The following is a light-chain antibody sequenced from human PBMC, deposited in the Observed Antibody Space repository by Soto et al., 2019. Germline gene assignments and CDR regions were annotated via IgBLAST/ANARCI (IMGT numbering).Light chain of an antibody. J-gene: IGKJ5*01. CDR1: QSGSRN. CDR3: QQYNEWHIS. CDR2: AAS. V-gene: IGKV3-15*01. Sequence: EIVVTQSPATLSVSQGERATLSCRASQSGSRNLAWYQQKPGQAPRLLIYAASTRATGVPARFSGRGSGTEFTLTISSQQSEDFVVYYSQQYNEWHISFGHGTRLDIK.